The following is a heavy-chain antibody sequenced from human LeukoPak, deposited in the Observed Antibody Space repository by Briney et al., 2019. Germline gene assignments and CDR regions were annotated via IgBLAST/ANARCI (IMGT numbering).Heavy chain of an antibody. CDR1: GYSISSGYY. J-gene: IGHJ4*02. Sequence: PSKTLSLTCAVSGYSISSGYYWGWIRQSPGKGLEYIGSVHHSADTYYNPSLKSRVTMSIDTSKNQFSLKLNSVTAADTAVYYCAKDQGTMIVAHWGQGTLVTVSS. CDR3: AKDQGTMIVAH. V-gene: IGHV4-38-2*02. CDR2: VHHSADT. D-gene: IGHD3-22*01.